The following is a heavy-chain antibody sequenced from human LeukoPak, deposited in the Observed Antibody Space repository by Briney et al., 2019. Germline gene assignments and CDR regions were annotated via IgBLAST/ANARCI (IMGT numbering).Heavy chain of an antibody. J-gene: IGHJ5*02. Sequence: ASVKVSCRASGGTFSSYAISWVRQAPGQGLEWMGGIIPTFGTANYAQKFQGRVTITADESTSTAYMELSSLRSEDTAVYYCARDYYDILTGHRFDPWGQGTLVTVSS. V-gene: IGHV1-69*13. CDR3: ARDYYDILTGHRFDP. CDR1: GGTFSSYA. CDR2: IIPTFGTA. D-gene: IGHD3-9*01.